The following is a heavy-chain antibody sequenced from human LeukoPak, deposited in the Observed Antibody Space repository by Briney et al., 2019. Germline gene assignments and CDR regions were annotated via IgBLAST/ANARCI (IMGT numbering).Heavy chain of an antibody. V-gene: IGHV3-21*01. CDR3: ARIYDFWSGYYYGMDV. CDR2: ISSSSSYI. J-gene: IGHJ6*02. Sequence: GGSLRLSRAASGFTFSSYSMNWVRQAPGKGLEWVSSISSSSSYIYYADSVKGRFTISRDNAKNSLYLQMNSLRAEDTAVYYCARIYDFWSGYYYGMDVWGQGTTVTVSS. D-gene: IGHD3-3*01. CDR1: GFTFSSYS.